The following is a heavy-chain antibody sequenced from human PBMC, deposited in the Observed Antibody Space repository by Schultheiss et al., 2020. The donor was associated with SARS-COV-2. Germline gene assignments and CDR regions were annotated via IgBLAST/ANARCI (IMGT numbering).Heavy chain of an antibody. CDR2: INHSGST. CDR1: GGSFSGYY. D-gene: IGHD3-3*01. J-gene: IGHJ4*02. Sequence: SETLSLTCAVYGGSFSGYYWSWIRQPPGKGLEWIGEINHSGSTNYNPSLKSRVTISVDTSKNQFSLKLSSVTAADTAVYYCAISYYDFWSGSLDYWGQGTLVTVSS. CDR3: AISYYDFWSGSLDY. V-gene: IGHV4-34*01.